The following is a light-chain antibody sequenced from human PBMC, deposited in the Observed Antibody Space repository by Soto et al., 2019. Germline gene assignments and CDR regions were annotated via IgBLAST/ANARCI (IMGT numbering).Light chain of an antibody. CDR2: DVS. V-gene: IGLV2-11*01. J-gene: IGLJ2*01. CDR1: SSDVGGYNY. Sequence: QSALTQPRSVSASPGQSVTISCTGTSSDVGGYNYVSWYQQHPGKAPKLMIYDVSKRPSGVPDRFSGSKSGNTASLTISGLQAEDEADYYCCSYAGNYTFVVFGGGTKLTVL. CDR3: CSYAGNYTFVV.